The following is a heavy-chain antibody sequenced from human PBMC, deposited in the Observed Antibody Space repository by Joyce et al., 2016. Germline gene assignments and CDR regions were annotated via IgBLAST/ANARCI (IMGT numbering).Heavy chain of an antibody. Sequence: QVHLVQSGTEVRKPGASVKVSCTASGYTFTVYYIHWLRQAPGQGLEWMGWINPNSGGTKFAQKLQGWVTMTRDTSIATAYMELTGLKSDDTAVYYCARGGFSGYDEGLYYYYGLDVWGQGTTVTVSS. D-gene: IGHD5-12*01. J-gene: IGHJ6*02. CDR2: INPNSGGT. CDR1: GYTFTVYY. V-gene: IGHV1-2*04. CDR3: ARGGFSGYDEGLYYYYGLDV.